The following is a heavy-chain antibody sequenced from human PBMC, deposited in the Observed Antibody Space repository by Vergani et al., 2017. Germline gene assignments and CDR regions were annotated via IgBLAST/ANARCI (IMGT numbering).Heavy chain of an antibody. V-gene: IGHV4-30-4*08. CDR3: ARGGDGLLFGEWPWFDP. CDR1: GGSISSGDYY. J-gene: IGHJ5*02. CDR2: IYYSGST. D-gene: IGHD3-10*01. Sequence: QVQLQESGPGLVKPSQTLSLTCTVSGGSISSGDYYWSWIRQPPGKGLEWIGYIYYSGSTYYNPSLKSRVTISVDTSKNQFSLNLSSVTAADTAVYYCARGGDGLLFGEWPWFDPWGQGTLVTVSS.